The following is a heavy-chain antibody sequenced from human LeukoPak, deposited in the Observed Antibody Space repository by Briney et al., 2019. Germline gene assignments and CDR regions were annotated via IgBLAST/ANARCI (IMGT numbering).Heavy chain of an antibody. J-gene: IGHJ4*02. Sequence: SETLSLTCSVSGYSISSGYFWGWIRQSPVRGLEWIGKIYHSGSTHCNPSLKSRVTMSVDTSKNQFSLKLSSVTAADTAVYYCARSLNYYYDSSGSFDYWGQGTLVTVSS. CDR1: GYSISSGYF. V-gene: IGHV4-38-2*02. CDR2: IYHSGST. D-gene: IGHD3-22*01. CDR3: ARSLNYYYDSSGSFDY.